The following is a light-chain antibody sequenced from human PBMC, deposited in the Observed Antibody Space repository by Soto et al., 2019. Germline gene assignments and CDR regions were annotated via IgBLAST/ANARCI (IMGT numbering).Light chain of an antibody. Sequence: IVLTQSPGTLSLSPGERATLSCRASQSVSSSYLAWYQQKPGQAPRLLIYGASSRATGIPDRFSGSGSGTDFTLTISRLEPEDFAVYYCQQYGSSLGFGGGTKVDIK. J-gene: IGKJ4*01. CDR1: QSVSSSY. CDR2: GAS. V-gene: IGKV3-20*01. CDR3: QQYGSSLG.